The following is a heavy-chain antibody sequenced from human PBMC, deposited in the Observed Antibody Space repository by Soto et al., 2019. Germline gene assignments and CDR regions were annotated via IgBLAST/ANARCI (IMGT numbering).Heavy chain of an antibody. D-gene: IGHD4-17*01. J-gene: IGHJ6*02. V-gene: IGHV1-69*01. CDR1: GGTFSSYT. CDR2: ILPIFGTA. Sequence: QVQLVQSGAEVKKSGSSVKVSCEASGGTFSSYTFSWVRQAPGQGLEWMGWILPIFGTANYAQKFQGRVTITADESTSTVYMELSSLSSEDTAVYYCARDSRDWVTTLRTHYGMDVWGQGTTVTVSS. CDR3: ARDSRDWVTTLRTHYGMDV.